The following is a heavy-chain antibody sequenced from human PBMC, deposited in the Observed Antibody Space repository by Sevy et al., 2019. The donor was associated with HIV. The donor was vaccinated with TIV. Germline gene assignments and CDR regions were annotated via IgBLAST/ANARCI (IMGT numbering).Heavy chain of an antibody. V-gene: IGHV3-13*01. CDR2: IGPTGDT. J-gene: IGHJ4*02. CDR1: GFTFSGYD. CDR3: AKEWDLGGYFDY. Sequence: GGSLRLSCAASGFTFSGYDMHWVRQATGKGLEWVSSIGPTGDTYYPGSVKGRFTISRENAKNSLYLQMNSLRVGDTAVYYCAKEWDLGGYFDYWGQGTLVTVSS. D-gene: IGHD1-26*01.